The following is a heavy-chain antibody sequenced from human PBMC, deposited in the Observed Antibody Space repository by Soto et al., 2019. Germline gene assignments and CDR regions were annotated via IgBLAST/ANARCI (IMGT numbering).Heavy chain of an antibody. CDR3: ARDTHGAGSYTFDS. Sequence: PSETLSLTCAVSGGPISSGAYSWSWIRQPPGKGLEWVGYIYHSGSTYYNPSLKSRVTISVDRSKNRFSLNLSSVTAAGTAVYYCARDTHGAGSYTFDSWGQGILVTVS. CDR1: GGPISSGAYS. CDR2: IYHSGST. V-gene: IGHV4-30-2*01. D-gene: IGHD3-10*01. J-gene: IGHJ4*02.